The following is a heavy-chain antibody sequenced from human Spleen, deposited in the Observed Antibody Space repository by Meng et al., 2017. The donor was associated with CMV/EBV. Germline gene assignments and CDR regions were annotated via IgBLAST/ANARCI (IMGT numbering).Heavy chain of an antibody. Sequence: CKASGYTLTDYYMHWVRQAPGQGLEWMGWIIPDSGGTNYARKFRGRVTMTRDTSISTAYMELNRLRSDDTAVYYCARGKTRDGYNFVYWGQGTPVTVSS. CDR2: IIPDSGGT. J-gene: IGHJ4*02. D-gene: IGHD5-24*01. V-gene: IGHV1-2*02. CDR1: GYTLTDYY. CDR3: ARGKTRDGYNFVY.